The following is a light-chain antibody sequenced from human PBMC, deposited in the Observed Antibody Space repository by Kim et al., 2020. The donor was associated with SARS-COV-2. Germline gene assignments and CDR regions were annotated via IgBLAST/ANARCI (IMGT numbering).Light chain of an antibody. CDR1: SSDVGVSNP. V-gene: IGLV2-18*02. Sequence: GQSVTISCAGASSDVGVSNPVSWYRQSPGTAPKLMMYEVSHRPAGVPDRFSGSRSGNTASLTISGLQAEDEADYYCCSYTSSTTLVFGGGTQLTVL. CDR3: CSYTSSTTLV. CDR2: EVS. J-gene: IGLJ2*01.